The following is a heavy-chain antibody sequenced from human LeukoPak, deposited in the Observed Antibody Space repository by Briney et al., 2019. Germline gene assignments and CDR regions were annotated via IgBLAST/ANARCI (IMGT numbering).Heavy chain of an antibody. CDR2: ISKSGDRT. CDR1: GFTFNNYG. V-gene: IGHV3-23*01. D-gene: IGHD5-18*01. CDR3: VKEEGTYSFADS. J-gene: IGHJ4*02. Sequence: SGGSLRLSCAASGFTFNNYGMSWVRQAPGAGLEWVSAISKSGDRTYYADSVKGRFTISRDNSRNTVYLQINSLRDEDTATYYCVKEEGTYSFADSWGQGTLVTVSS.